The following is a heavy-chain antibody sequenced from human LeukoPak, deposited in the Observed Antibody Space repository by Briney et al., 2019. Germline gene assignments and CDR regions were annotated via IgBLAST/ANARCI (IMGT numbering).Heavy chain of an antibody. D-gene: IGHD6-19*01. V-gene: IGHV1-2*02. CDR2: INPNRGGT. CDR1: GYTFTGYY. Sequence: ASVKVSCKASGYTFTGYYMHWVRQAPGQGLEWMGWINPNRGGTNYAQKFQGRVTMTRDTSISTAYMELSRLRSDDTAVYYCARVTVAGYFDYWGQGTLVTVCS. CDR3: ARVTVAGYFDY. J-gene: IGHJ4*02.